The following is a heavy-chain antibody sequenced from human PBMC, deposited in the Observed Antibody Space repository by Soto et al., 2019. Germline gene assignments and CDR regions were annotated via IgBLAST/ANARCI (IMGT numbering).Heavy chain of an antibody. CDR1: GYTFTSYG. V-gene: IGHV1-18*01. CDR3: VFGDAAAGAMYAS. Sequence: GASVKVSCKASGYTFTSYGISWVRQAPGQGLEWMGWISAYNGNTNYAQKLQGRVTMTTDTSTSTANMELRSLRSDDTAVYYCVFGDAAAGAMYASWGKGTLGTGSS. J-gene: IGHJ5*02. CDR2: ISAYNGNT. D-gene: IGHD6-13*01.